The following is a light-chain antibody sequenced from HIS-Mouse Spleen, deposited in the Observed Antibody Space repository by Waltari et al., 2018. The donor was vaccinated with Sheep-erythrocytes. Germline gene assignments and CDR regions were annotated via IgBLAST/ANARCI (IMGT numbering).Light chain of an antibody. J-gene: IGKJ2*01. CDR1: QGISSY. CDR3: QQYYSYPYT. CDR2: AAS. Sequence: AIRMTQSPSSLSASTVDRVTITCRASQGISSYLAWYQQKPGKDPKLLIYAASTLQSGVPSRFSGSGSGTDFTLTISCLQSEDFATYYCQQYYSYPYTFGQGTKLEIK. V-gene: IGKV1-8*01.